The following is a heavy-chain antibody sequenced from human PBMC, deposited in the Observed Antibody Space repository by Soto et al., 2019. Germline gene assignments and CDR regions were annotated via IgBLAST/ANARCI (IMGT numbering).Heavy chain of an antibody. V-gene: IGHV4-34*01. D-gene: IGHD5-18*01. Sequence: SETLSLTCAVYGGSFSGYYWSWIRQPPGKGLEWIGEINHSGSTNYNPSLKIRVTISVDTSKNQFSLKLSSVTAADTVLYYCARVIQLWSVVYYGMDVWGQGTTVTVSS. CDR2: INHSGST. CDR1: GGSFSGYY. CDR3: ARVIQLWSVVYYGMDV. J-gene: IGHJ6*02.